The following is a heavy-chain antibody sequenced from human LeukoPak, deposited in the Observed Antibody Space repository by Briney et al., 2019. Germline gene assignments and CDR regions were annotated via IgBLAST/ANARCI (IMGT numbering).Heavy chain of an antibody. D-gene: IGHD6-6*01. CDR2: ISAYNGNT. CDR1: RGTFSNYV. CDR3: ARDLEYSSSPATAYYYYYYMDV. J-gene: IGHJ6*03. Sequence: GASVKVSCKAVRGTFSNYVISWVRQAPGQGLEWMGWISAYNGNTNYAQKLQGRVTMTTDTSTSTAYMELRSLRSDDTAVYYCARDLEYSSSPATAYYYYYYMDVWGKGTTVTVSS. V-gene: IGHV1-18*01.